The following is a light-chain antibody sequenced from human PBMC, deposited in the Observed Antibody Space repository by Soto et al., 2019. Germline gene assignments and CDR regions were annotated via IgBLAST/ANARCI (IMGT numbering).Light chain of an antibody. J-gene: IGKJ2*01. V-gene: IGKV3-20*01. CDR2: GTS. CDR3: QQYGRSPPT. Sequence: EIVLTQSPGTLSLSPGERATLSCRTSESISSTYLAWYQQTPGQAPRLLIHGTSSRASDIPDRFSGSGSGTDFTLTISRLEPEDFAVYFCQQYGRSPPTFGPGTKLEIK. CDR1: ESISSTY.